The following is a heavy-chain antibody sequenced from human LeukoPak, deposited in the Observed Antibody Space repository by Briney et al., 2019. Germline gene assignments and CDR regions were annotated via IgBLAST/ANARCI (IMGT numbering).Heavy chain of an antibody. Sequence: ASVKVSCKASGYTFTSYGISWVRQAPGQGLEWMGWISAYNGNTNYAQKLQGRVTMTTDTSTSTAYMELRSLRSDDTAVYYCVRSFWSGYSVDYWGQGTLVTVSS. CDR2: ISAYNGNT. D-gene: IGHD3-3*01. V-gene: IGHV1-18*01. J-gene: IGHJ4*02. CDR3: VRSFWSGYSVDY. CDR1: GYTFTSYG.